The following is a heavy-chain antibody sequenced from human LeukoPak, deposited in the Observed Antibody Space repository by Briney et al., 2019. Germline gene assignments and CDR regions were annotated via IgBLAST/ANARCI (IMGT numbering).Heavy chain of an antibody. CDR1: GGSFSGYY. J-gene: IGHJ4*02. V-gene: IGHV4-34*01. CDR3: ARGRFRYSSSWYPEDY. D-gene: IGHD6-13*01. CDR2: INHSGST. Sequence: SETLSLTCAVYGGSFSGYYWSWIRQPPGKGLEWIGEINHSGSTNYSPSLKSRVTISVDTSKNQFSLKLSSVTAADTAVYYCARGRFRYSSSWYPEDYWGQGTLVTVSS.